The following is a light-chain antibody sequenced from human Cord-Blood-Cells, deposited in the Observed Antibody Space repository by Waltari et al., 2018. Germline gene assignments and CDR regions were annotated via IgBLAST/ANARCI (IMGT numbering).Light chain of an antibody. Sequence: EIVLTQSPGTLSLSPGERATLSCRASQSVSSSYLAWYQQKPGQAPRRLIYGASRRATGIPDRFSGSGSGTDFTLTISRLEPEDFAVYYCQQSGAFGQGTKVEIK. CDR1: QSVSSSY. CDR2: GAS. J-gene: IGKJ1*01. V-gene: IGKV3-20*01. CDR3: QQSGA.